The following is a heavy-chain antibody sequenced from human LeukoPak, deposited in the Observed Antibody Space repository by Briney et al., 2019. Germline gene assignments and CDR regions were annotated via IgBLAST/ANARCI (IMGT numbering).Heavy chain of an antibody. CDR3: ARGMGLAACAV. Sequence: SETLSLTCSVSGGSISSGDYYWSWIRQPPGKGLEWIGYIYHSGSTNYNPSLKSRVTISVDKSKNQFSLKLSSVTAADTAVYYCARGMGLAACAVWGQGTLVTVSS. CDR2: IYHSGST. V-gene: IGHV4-30-2*01. J-gene: IGHJ4*02. CDR1: GGSISSGDYY. D-gene: IGHD6-13*01.